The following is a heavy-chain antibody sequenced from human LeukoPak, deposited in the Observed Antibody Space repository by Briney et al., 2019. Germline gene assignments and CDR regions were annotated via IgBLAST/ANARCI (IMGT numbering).Heavy chain of an antibody. CDR2: ISAYNGNT. Sequence: ASVTVSCKASGYTFTIYGISWVRQAPGQGLEWMGWISAYNGNTNYAQKLQGRVTMTTDTSTSTAYMELRSLRSDGTAVYYCARKFDYVWGSYRYDFDYWGQGTLVTVSS. CDR1: GYTFTIYG. V-gene: IGHV1-18*01. CDR3: ARKFDYVWGSYRYDFDY. D-gene: IGHD3-16*02. J-gene: IGHJ4*02.